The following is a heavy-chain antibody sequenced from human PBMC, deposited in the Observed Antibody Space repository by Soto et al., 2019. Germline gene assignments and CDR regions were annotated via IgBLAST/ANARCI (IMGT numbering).Heavy chain of an antibody. CDR1: GFSFGSYA. CDR2: ISGSDGKT. D-gene: IGHD3-3*01. V-gene: IGHV3-23*01. Sequence: DVQLWESGGGLVQPGGSLRLSCAASGFSFGSYALSWVRQAPGKGLEWVSTISGSDGKTCYADSVKGRFSISRDTSQSTLYLQMNSLRADDTAMYYCARWSYLDYWGQGTRVTVSS. J-gene: IGHJ4*02. CDR3: ARWSYLDY.